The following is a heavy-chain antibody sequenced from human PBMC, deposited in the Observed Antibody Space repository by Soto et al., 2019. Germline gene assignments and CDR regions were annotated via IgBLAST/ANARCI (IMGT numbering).Heavy chain of an antibody. D-gene: IGHD6-19*01. J-gene: IGHJ4*02. Sequence: EVQLVESGGGLVQPGGSLRLSCAASGFTFSSDWMHWVRQTPGKGLVWLSRMNSDGSSTSYADAVKGRFTISRDNAKNSPYLQMDSLRADDTAVYYCARGPRGWYGFDYWGQGTLVTVSS. CDR3: ARGPRGWYGFDY. V-gene: IGHV3-74*01. CDR2: MNSDGSST. CDR1: GFTFSSDW.